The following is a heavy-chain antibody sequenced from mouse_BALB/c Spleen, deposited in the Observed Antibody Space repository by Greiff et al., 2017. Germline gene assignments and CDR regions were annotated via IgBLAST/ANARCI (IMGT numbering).Heavy chain of an antibody. V-gene: IGHV1S81*02. CDR2: INPSNGGT. CDR1: GYTFTSYY. Sequence: VQLQQSGAELVKPGGSVRLSCTASGYTFTSYYMYWVRQRPGQGLEWIGEINPSNGGTNFNEKFKSKATLTVDKSSSTAYMQLSSLTSEDSAVYYCTRGAARATAWFAYWGQGTLVTVSA. D-gene: IGHD3-1*01. J-gene: IGHJ3*01. CDR3: TRGAARATAWFAY.